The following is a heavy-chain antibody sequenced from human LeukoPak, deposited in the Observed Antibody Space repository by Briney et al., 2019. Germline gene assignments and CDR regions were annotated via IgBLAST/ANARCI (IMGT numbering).Heavy chain of an antibody. CDR2: IYEGGDT. D-gene: IGHD3-9*01. CDR3: ARCEGTLRFLVWCVDGLDV. CDR1: GFTVSDNY. J-gene: IGHJ6*02. Sequence: GVSLRLSCAASGFTVSDNYMNWVRQAPGKGLEWVSVIYEGGDTYYADSVKGRFIISRDNSENTLFLQMNNLTVEDTAVYFCARCEGTLRFLVWCVDGLDVWGQGTTVTVSS. V-gene: IGHV3-66*01.